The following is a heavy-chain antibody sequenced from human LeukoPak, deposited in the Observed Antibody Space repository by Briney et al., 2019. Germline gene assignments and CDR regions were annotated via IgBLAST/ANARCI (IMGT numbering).Heavy chain of an antibody. D-gene: IGHD3-22*01. Sequence: GGSLRLSCAASGFTFSSYAMHWVRQAPGKGLEWVAVISYDGSNKYYADSVKGRFTISRDNSKNTLYLQMNSLRAEDTAVYYCARVRGPYDSSGYRRSWFDPWGRGTLVTVSS. V-gene: IGHV3-30-3*01. CDR1: GFTFSSYA. J-gene: IGHJ5*02. CDR2: ISYDGSNK. CDR3: ARVRGPYDSSGYRRSWFDP.